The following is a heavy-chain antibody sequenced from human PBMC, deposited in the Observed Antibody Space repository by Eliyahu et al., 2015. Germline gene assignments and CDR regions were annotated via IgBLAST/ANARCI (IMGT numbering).Heavy chain of an antibody. V-gene: IGHV1-8*01. CDR3: ARARPPYCSGDVCYSAGGWFDP. J-gene: IGHJ5*02. CDR1: XLTXPNYD. Sequence: QVQLVQSGAEVKKPGAXVXVSCXASXLTXPNYDIHWVRQATGQGLEWMGWTXXKSGYTGYAQKFKARVTMTRNTSLSTAYMELSSLTSEDTAVYYCARARPPYCSGDVCYSAGGWFDPWGQGTLVTVSS. CDR2: TXXKSGYT. D-gene: IGHD2-15*01.